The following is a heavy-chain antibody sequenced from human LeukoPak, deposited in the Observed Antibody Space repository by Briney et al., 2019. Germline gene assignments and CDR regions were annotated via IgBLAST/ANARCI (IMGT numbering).Heavy chain of an antibody. CDR3: AREVGAFDY. Sequence: GGSLRLSCAASGFIFSHHGMNWVRQAPGKGLEWVSGIRTDGVTTYYSDSVKGRFTISRDNSKNTLYLQMNSLRAEDTAVYYCAREVGAFDYWGQGTLVTVSS. CDR2: IRTDGVTT. CDR1: GFIFSHHG. J-gene: IGHJ4*02. V-gene: IGHV3-23*01. D-gene: IGHD1-26*01.